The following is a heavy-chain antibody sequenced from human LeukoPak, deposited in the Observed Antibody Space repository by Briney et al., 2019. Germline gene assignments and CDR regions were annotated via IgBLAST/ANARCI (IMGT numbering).Heavy chain of an antibody. CDR3: ARHNPDRYNWNDGFDY. Sequence: SETLSLTCTVSGGSISSSNYYWGWIRQPPGKGLEWIGSIYYSGSTYYNPSLKSRVTISVDTPKNQFSLKLSSVTAADTAVYYCARHNPDRYNWNDGFDYWGQGTLVTVSS. D-gene: IGHD1-20*01. J-gene: IGHJ4*02. V-gene: IGHV4-39*01. CDR1: GGSISSSNYY. CDR2: IYYSGST.